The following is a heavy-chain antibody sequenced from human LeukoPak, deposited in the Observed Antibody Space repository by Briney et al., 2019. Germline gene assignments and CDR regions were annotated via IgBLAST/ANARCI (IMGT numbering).Heavy chain of an antibody. D-gene: IGHD4-17*01. CDR2: IYTSGST. CDR1: GGSISSYY. V-gene: IGHV4-4*07. Sequence: SETLSLTCTVSGGSISSYYWSWIRQPAGKGLEWIVRIYTSGSTNYNSSLKSRVTMSVDTSKNQFSLKLSSVTAADTAVYYCARGRALTVTTSHYDYWGQGTLVTVSS. J-gene: IGHJ4*02. CDR3: ARGRALTVTTSHYDY.